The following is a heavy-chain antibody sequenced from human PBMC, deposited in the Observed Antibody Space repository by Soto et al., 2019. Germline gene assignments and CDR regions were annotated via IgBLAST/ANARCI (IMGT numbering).Heavy chain of an antibody. CDR2: FDPEDGET. Sequence: ASVKVSCKVSGYTLTELSMHWVRQAPGKGLEWMGGFDPEDGETNYAQKFQGRVTMTEDTSTDTAYMELSSLRSEDTAVYYCARTDIVVVPAAGPGPADYWGQGTLVTVSS. J-gene: IGHJ4*02. CDR1: GYTLTELS. D-gene: IGHD2-2*01. V-gene: IGHV1-24*01. CDR3: ARTDIVVVPAAGPGPADY.